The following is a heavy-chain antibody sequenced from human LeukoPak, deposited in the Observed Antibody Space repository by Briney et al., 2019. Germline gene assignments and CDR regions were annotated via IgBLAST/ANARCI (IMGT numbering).Heavy chain of an antibody. CDR2: IFPVDSDT. CDR1: GYDFAIYW. D-gene: IGHD6-19*01. J-gene: IGHJ4*02. CDR3: ARSISSGWQFDY. V-gene: IGHV5-51*01. Sequence: GESLKISCRTSGYDFAIYWIGWVRQTPGKGLEWMGIIFPVDSDTRYSPSFQGQVTISADKSINTAYLQWSSLRASDTAIYYCARSISSGWQFDYWGQGTLVTVSS.